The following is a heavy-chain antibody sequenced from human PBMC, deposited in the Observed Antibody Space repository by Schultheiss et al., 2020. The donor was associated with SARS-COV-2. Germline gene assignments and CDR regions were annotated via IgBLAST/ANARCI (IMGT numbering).Heavy chain of an antibody. D-gene: IGHD3-10*01. Sequence: GESLKISCAASGFTFSSYSMNWVRQAPGKGLEWVAVISYDGSNKYYADSVKGRFTISRDNAKNSLYLQMNSLRAEDTAVYYCARAGWLAPIDYWGQGTLVTVSS. J-gene: IGHJ4*02. CDR1: GFTFSSYS. CDR3: ARAGWLAPIDY. CDR2: ISYDGSNK. V-gene: IGHV3-30*03.